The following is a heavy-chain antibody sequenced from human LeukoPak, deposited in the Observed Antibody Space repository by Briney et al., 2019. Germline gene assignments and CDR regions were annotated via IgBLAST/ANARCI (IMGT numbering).Heavy chain of an antibody. CDR2: ISSSSSYI. CDR1: GFTFSSYS. V-gene: IGHV3-21*01. Sequence: GGSLRLSCAASGFTFSSYSMNWVRQAPGKGLEWVSSISSSSSYIYYADSVKGRFTISRDNAKNSLYLQMNSLRAEDTAVYYCARVGATQPGSSPPFDYWGQGTLVTVSS. CDR3: ARVGATQPGSSPPFDY. D-gene: IGHD1-14*01. J-gene: IGHJ4*02.